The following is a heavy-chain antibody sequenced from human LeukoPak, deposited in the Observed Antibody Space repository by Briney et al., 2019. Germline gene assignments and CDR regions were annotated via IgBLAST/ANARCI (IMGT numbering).Heavy chain of an antibody. CDR2: ISGSGGST. J-gene: IGHJ4*02. CDR3: AKDMHYYDSSGSDY. V-gene: IGHV3-23*01. D-gene: IGHD3-22*01. CDR1: GFTFSSYG. Sequence: GGSLRLSCAASGFTFSSYGMSWVRQAPGKGLEWVSAISGSGGSTYYADSVKGRFTISRDNSKNTLYLQMNSLRAEDTAVYYCAKDMHYYDSSGSDYWGQGTLVTVSS.